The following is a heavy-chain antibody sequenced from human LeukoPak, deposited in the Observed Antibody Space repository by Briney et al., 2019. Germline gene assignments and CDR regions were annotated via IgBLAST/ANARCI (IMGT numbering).Heavy chain of an antibody. CDR1: GFTFSSYA. CDR2: ISYDGSNK. Sequence: GGSLRLSCAASGFTFSSYAMHWVRQAPGKGLEWVAVISYDGSNKYYADSVKGRFTISRDNSKNTLYLQMNSLRAEDTAMYYCARGRLSGSYEDYFDYWGQGTLVTVSS. D-gene: IGHD1-26*01. V-gene: IGHV3-30*04. J-gene: IGHJ4*02. CDR3: ARGRLSGSYEDYFDY.